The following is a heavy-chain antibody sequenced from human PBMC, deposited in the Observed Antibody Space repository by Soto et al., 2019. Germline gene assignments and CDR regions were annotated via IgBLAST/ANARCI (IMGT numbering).Heavy chain of an antibody. D-gene: IGHD6-13*01. V-gene: IGHV4-39*01. CDR1: GGSIGSSSYY. J-gene: IGHJ4*02. CDR2: IYYSGNT. Sequence: SETLSLTCTVSGGSIGSSSYYWGWVRQPPGKGLEWIGSIYYSGNTYYNPSLKSRVTMSVDTSKNQFSLRLTSVTAADMAVYYGARRPGSSWHYFDDWGQRILVTVSS. CDR3: ARRPGSSWHYFDD.